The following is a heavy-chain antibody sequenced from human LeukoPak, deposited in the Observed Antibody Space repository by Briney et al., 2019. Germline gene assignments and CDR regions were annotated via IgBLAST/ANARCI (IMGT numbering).Heavy chain of an antibody. Sequence: SETLSLTCTVSGGSISNSDYYWGWIRQPPGKGLEWIGNIYYSGSTYYNPSLKSRVTISVDTSKNQFSLKLSSVTAADTAVYYCAKTYYYDPFDYWGQGTLVTVSS. V-gene: IGHV4-39*01. CDR3: AKTYYYDPFDY. CDR2: IYYSGST. D-gene: IGHD3-22*01. J-gene: IGHJ4*02. CDR1: GGSISNSDYY.